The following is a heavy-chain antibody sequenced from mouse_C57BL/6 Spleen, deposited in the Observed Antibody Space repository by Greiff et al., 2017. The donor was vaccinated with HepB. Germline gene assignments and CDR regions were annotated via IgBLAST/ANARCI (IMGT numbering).Heavy chain of an antibody. V-gene: IGHV1-61*01. D-gene: IGHD2-5*01. Sequence: VQLQQPGAELVRPGSSVKLSCKASGYTFTSYWMDWVKQRPGQGLEWIGNIYPSDSETHYNQKFKDKATLTVDKSSSTAYMQLSSLTSEDSAVYYCARRGDSNYDAWFAYWGQGTLVTVSA. CDR1: GYTFTSYW. CDR2: IYPSDSET. J-gene: IGHJ3*01. CDR3: ARRGDSNYDAWFAY.